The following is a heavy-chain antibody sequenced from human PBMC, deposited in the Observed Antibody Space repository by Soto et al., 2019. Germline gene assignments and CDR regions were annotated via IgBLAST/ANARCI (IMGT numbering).Heavy chain of an antibody. D-gene: IGHD3-3*01. CDR2: FDPEDGET. Sequence: ASVKVSCKVSGYTLTELSMHWVRQAPGKGLEWMGGFDPEDGETICAQKFQGRVTMTEDTSTDTAYMELSRLRSDDTAVYYCARDLYYDFWSGYWNYFYGMDVWGEGTTVTVS. V-gene: IGHV1-24*01. CDR1: GYTLTELS. J-gene: IGHJ6*02. CDR3: ARDLYYDFWSGYWNYFYGMDV.